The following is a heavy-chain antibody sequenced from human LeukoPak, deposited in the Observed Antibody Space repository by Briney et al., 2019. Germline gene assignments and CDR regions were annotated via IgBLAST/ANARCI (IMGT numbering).Heavy chain of an antibody. CDR3: ARDPGSSLYYYYYMDV. Sequence: GRSLRLSCAASGFTFSSYGMHWVRQAPGKGLEWAAVIWYDGSNKYYADSVKGRFIISRDNSKNTLYLQMNSLRAEDTAVYYCARDPGSSLYYYYYMDVWGKGTTVTVSS. CDR1: GFTFSSYG. V-gene: IGHV3-33*01. D-gene: IGHD6-6*01. J-gene: IGHJ6*03. CDR2: IWYDGSNK.